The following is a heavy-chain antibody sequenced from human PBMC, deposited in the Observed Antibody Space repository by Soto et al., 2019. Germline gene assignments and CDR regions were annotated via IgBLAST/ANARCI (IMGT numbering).Heavy chain of an antibody. CDR1: GYSFDSYA. J-gene: IGHJ3*01. CDR3: ARENDPYGFDL. Sequence: HVQLVQSGATQEKPGASVKVSCEAFGYSFDSYAYSWVRQAPGQGLEWLGRIGSGDTNYAQRLNGRVTMTTDTSTNTAYMQVRSLRYDDTALYYCARENDPYGFDLWGQGTMVTVSS. CDR2: IGSGDT. V-gene: IGHV1-18*01.